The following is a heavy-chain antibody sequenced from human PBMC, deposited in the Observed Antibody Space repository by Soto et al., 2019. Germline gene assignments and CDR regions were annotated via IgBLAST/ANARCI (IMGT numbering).Heavy chain of an antibody. J-gene: IGHJ4*02. CDR3: ARAPRGNYGYPSYFDY. D-gene: IGHD3-10*01. CDR2: IYYSGST. Sequence: SETLSLTCTVSGASISSSSFYWGWIRQPPGKGLEWIGYIYYSGSTNYNPSLKSRVTISVDTSKNQFPLKLSSVTAADTAVYYCARAPRGNYGYPSYFDYWGQGTLVTVSS. V-gene: IGHV4-61*05. CDR1: GASISSSSFY.